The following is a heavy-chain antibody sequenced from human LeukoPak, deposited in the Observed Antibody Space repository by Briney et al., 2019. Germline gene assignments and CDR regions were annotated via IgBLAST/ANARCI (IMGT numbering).Heavy chain of an antibody. CDR3: ARDNEYSSFPYYYYYYMDV. V-gene: IGHV3-74*01. CDR2: INSDGSST. CDR1: GFTFSSYW. Sequence: GGSLRLSCAASGFTFSSYWMHWVRQAPGKGLVWVSRINSDGSSTSYADSVKGRFTISRDNAKNTLYLQMNSLRAEDTAVYYCARDNEYSSFPYYYYYYMDVWGKGTTVTVSS. J-gene: IGHJ6*03. D-gene: IGHD6-6*01.